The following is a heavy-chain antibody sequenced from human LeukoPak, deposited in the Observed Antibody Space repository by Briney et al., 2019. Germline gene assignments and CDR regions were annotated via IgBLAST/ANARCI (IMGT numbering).Heavy chain of an antibody. CDR1: GGSLSSRY. D-gene: IGHD3-10*01. CDR2: TSYSGST. J-gene: IGHJ6*02. V-gene: IGHV4-59*08. Sequence: SETLSLTCTVSGGSLSSRYWSWIRQPPGKGLEWIGYTSYSGSTNYNPSLKSRVTISVDVSKNQFSLRLSSVTAADTAVYYCARHYGSGSDFYYYGMDVWGQGTTVTVSS. CDR3: ARHYGSGSDFYYYGMDV.